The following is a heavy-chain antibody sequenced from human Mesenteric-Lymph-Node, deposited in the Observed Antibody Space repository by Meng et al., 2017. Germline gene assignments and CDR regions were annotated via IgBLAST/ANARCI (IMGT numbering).Heavy chain of an antibody. J-gene: IGHJ4*02. CDR1: GFTFSNYY. D-gene: IGHD3-10*01. CDR3: ARGRWFGSAMYYFDY. V-gene: IGHV3-64*01. CDR2: VSDNGDST. Sequence: LSLTCAVSGFTFSNYYMHWVRQAPGKGPEYVSSVSDNGDSTYYANSMKGRITISRDNSKNTLYLQMGSLRVEDTAVYYCARGRWFGSAMYYFDYWGQGTLVTVSS.